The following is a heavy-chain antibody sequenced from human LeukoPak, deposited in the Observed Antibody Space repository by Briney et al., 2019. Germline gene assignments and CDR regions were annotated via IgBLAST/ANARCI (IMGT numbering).Heavy chain of an antibody. J-gene: IGHJ6*03. CDR2: IYYSGST. V-gene: IGHV4-59*11. Sequence: PSETLSLTCTVSGCSISSHYWSWIRQPPGKGLEWIGYIYYSGSTNYNPSLKSRVTISVDTSKNQFSLKLSSVTAADTAVYYCARVKYGSGSYWYYYYYMDVWGKGTTVTVSS. CDR1: GCSISSHY. D-gene: IGHD3-10*01. CDR3: ARVKYGSGSYWYYYYYMDV.